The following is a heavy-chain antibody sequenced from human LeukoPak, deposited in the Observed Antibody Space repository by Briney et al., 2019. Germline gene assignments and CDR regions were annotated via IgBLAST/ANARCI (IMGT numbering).Heavy chain of an antibody. CDR1: GGSISHYF. CDR3: ARGEISDYGDRYYFDY. J-gene: IGHJ4*02. CDR2: VFYSGAT. Sequence: SETLSLTCTVSGGSISHYFWNWVRQPPGKGLEWIGYVFYSGATNYNPSLKSRVTISVDTSKNQFSLKLSSVTAADTAVYYCARGEISDYGDRYYFDYWGQGTLVTVSS. V-gene: IGHV4-59*01. D-gene: IGHD4-17*01.